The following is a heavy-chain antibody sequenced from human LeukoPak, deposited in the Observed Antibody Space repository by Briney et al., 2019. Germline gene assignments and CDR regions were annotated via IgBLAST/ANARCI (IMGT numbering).Heavy chain of an antibody. CDR2: INHSGST. CDR1: GGSFSGYY. Sequence: SETLSLTCAVYGGSFSGYYWSWIRQPPGKGLEWIGEINHSGSTNYNPSLKRRVTISVDTSKNQFSLKLSSVTAADTAVYYCARSLDAFDIWGQGTTVTVSS. J-gene: IGHJ3*02. V-gene: IGHV4-34*01. CDR3: ARSLDAFDI.